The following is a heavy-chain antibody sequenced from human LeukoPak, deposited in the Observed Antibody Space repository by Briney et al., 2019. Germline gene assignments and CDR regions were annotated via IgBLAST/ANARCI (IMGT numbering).Heavy chain of an antibody. D-gene: IGHD3-22*01. CDR1: VYTFTSYG. CDR3: AREGVRAAYYDSSGNYYYYYMDV. Sequence: ASVKVSCKASVYTFTSYGISWVRQAPGQGLEWVGWISAYNGNTNYAQKVQGRVTMTTDTSTSTAYMELRSLRSDATAVYYCAREGVRAAYYDSSGNYYYYYMDVWGKGTTVTVSS. CDR2: ISAYNGNT. J-gene: IGHJ6*03. V-gene: IGHV1-18*01.